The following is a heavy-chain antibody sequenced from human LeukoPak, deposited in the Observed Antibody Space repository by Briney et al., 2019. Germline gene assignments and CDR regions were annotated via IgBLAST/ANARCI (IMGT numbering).Heavy chain of an antibody. V-gene: IGHV3-7*03. J-gene: IGHJ4*02. D-gene: IGHD7-27*01. Sequence: HPGGSLRLSCAASGFPFSSYWMSWVRQAPGKGLEWVANIKQDGSDKYYVDSVKGRFTISRDNAKNSLYLQLNSLRADDTAVYYCARDELGRDFDYWGQGTLVTVSS. CDR3: ARDELGRDFDY. CDR1: GFPFSSYW. CDR2: IKQDGSDK.